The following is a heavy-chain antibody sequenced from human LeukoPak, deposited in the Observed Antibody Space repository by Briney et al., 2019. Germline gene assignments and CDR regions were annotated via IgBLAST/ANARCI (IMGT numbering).Heavy chain of an antibody. J-gene: IGHJ4*02. D-gene: IGHD2-15*01. CDR2: IKANSGGT. CDR1: GYTFTGNY. CDR3: ATQDPRGCY. V-gene: IGHV1-2*02. Sequence: ASVTVSCTASGYTFTGNYMDWVRQAPGKGVEWMGWIKANSGGTNYAKKFQGRVTITRDTSISTAYLKVRRRRPGDPAVYYCATQDPRGCYWGQGTLVTVSS.